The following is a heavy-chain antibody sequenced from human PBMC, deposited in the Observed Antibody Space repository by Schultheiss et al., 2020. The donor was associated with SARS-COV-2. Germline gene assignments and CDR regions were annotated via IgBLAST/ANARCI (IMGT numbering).Heavy chain of an antibody. D-gene: IGHD3-10*01. CDR3: ARDVSGKEDY. CDR2: INEDGSTT. CDR1: EYTFGNYW. V-gene: IGHV3-74*01. Sequence: GALRLSCVASEYTFGNYWMHWVRQAPGEGLVWVSRINEDGSTTNYADSVKGRFTISRDNAKKTLYLQMSGLRADDTGVYYCARDVSGKEDYWGPGTLVTVSS. J-gene: IGHJ4*02.